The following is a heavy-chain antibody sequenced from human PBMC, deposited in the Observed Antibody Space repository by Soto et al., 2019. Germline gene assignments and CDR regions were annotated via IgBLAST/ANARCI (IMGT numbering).Heavy chain of an antibody. CDR2: ISSSSRTI. J-gene: IGHJ4*02. Sequence: GGSLRLSCTVSGFTFSSYSMNWVRQAPGKGLEWVSYISSSSRTIYYADSVKGRFTISRDNAKNSLYLQMNSLRDDDTPVYYCARDTRDGYLGYWGQGTLVTVSS. D-gene: IGHD5-12*01. V-gene: IGHV3-48*02. CDR1: GFTFSSYS. CDR3: ARDTRDGYLGY.